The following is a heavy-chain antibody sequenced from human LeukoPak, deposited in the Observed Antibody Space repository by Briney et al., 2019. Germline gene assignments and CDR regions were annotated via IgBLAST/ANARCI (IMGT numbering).Heavy chain of an antibody. CDR2: ISYDGSNK. J-gene: IGHJ4*02. D-gene: IGHD6-19*01. CDR1: GFTFSSYG. Sequence: GGSLRLSCAASGFTFSSYGMHWVRQAPGKGLEWVAVISYDGSNKYYADSVKGRFTISRDNSKNTLYLQMNSLRAEDTAVYYCARDHYASGPYYFDYWGQGTLVTVSS. CDR3: ARDHYASGPYYFDY. V-gene: IGHV3-30*03.